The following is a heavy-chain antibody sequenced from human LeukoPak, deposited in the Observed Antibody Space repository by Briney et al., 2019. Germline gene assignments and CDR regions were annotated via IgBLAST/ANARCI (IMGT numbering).Heavy chain of an antibody. Sequence: SETLSLTCTVSGGSISSSSYYWGWIRQPPGKGLEWIGSIYYSGSTYYNPSLKSRVTISVDTSKNQFSLKLSSVTAADTAVYYCARGAVTTDYWGQGTLVTVSS. CDR2: IYYSGST. CDR3: ARGAVTTDY. D-gene: IGHD4-17*01. J-gene: IGHJ4*02. CDR1: GGSISSSSYY. V-gene: IGHV4-39*07.